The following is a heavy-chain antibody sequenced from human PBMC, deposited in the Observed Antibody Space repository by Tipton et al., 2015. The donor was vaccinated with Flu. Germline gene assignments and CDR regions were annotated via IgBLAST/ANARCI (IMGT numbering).Heavy chain of an antibody. CDR2: ISSSGSTI. J-gene: IGHJ4*02. CDR1: GFTFSSYE. CDR3: ASGDFWSGYYTDY. D-gene: IGHD3-3*01. V-gene: IGHV3-48*03. Sequence: SLRLSCAASGFTFSSYEMNWARQAPGKGLEWVSYISSSGSTIYYADSVKGRFTISRDNAKNSLYLQMNSLRAEDTAVYYCASGDFWSGYYTDYWGQGTLVTVSS.